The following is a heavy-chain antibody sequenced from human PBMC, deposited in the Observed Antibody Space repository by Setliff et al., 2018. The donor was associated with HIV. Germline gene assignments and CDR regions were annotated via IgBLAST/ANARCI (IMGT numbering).Heavy chain of an antibody. D-gene: IGHD2-21*02. CDR1: DSGTYY. V-gene: IGHV4-4*07. Sequence: PSETLSLTCTVSDSGTYYWSWIRQPAGKGLEWIGRVSSRGDTNYNPSLKSRVTMSVDTSKNQFSLKLSSMTAADTAVYYCARHIVVVTAINYYYYGMDVWGQGTTVTVSS. J-gene: IGHJ6*02. CDR2: VSSRGDT. CDR3: ARHIVVVTAINYYYYGMDV.